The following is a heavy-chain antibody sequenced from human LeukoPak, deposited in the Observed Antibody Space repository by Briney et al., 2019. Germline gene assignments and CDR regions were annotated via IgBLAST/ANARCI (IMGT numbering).Heavy chain of an antibody. CDR1: GFTFSSYW. CDR2: INMDGFSI. Sequence: GGSLRLSCAASGFTFSSYWMYWVRQAPGKGLVWVSRINMDGFSISYVDSVKGRFTISRDNSKNTLYLQMNSLRAEDTAVYYCARGGYYYDSSGYYLLDYWGQGTLVTVSS. V-gene: IGHV3-74*01. D-gene: IGHD3-22*01. J-gene: IGHJ4*02. CDR3: ARGGYYYDSSGYYLLDY.